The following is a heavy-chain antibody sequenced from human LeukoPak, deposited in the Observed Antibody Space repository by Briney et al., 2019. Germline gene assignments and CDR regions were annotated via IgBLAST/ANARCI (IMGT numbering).Heavy chain of an antibody. J-gene: IGHJ5*02. Sequence: SGGSLRLSCAASGFTFSSYAMSWVRQAPGKGLEWVSGISGSGGSTVYADSVRGRFTISRDNFQNTVFLQMNSLRAEDTAVYYCTRGSADTDLWGLGTLVTVSS. D-gene: IGHD6-13*01. V-gene: IGHV3-23*01. CDR3: TRGSADTDL. CDR1: GFTFSSYA. CDR2: ISGSGGST.